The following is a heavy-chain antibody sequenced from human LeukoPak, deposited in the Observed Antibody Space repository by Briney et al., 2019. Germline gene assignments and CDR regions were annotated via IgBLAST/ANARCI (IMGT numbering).Heavy chain of an antibody. Sequence: PSETPSLTCTVSGGSISSYYWSWIRQPPGKGLEWIGYIYYSGSTNYNPSLKSRVTISVDTSKNQFSLKLSSVTAADTAVYYCARDTYGDYAYDYWGQGTLVTVSS. CDR1: GGSISSYY. D-gene: IGHD4-17*01. J-gene: IGHJ4*02. CDR3: ARDTYGDYAYDY. CDR2: IYYSGST. V-gene: IGHV4-59*01.